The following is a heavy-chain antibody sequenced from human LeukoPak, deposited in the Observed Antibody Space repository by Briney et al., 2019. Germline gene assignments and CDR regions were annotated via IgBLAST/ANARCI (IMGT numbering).Heavy chain of an antibody. V-gene: IGHV3-33*01. CDR1: GFTFSSYG. D-gene: IGHD6-13*01. J-gene: IGHJ4*02. CDR3: ARGGRAAAGPPNDY. Sequence: GGSLRLSCAASGFTFSSYGMHWVRQAPGKGLEWVAVIWYDGSNKYYADSVKGRFSISRDNSKNTLYLQMNSLRAEDTAVYYCARGGRAAAGPPNDYWGQGTLVTVSS. CDR2: IWYDGSNK.